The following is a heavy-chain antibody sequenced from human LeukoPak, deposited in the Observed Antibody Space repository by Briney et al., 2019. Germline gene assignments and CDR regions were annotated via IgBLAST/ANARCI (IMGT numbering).Heavy chain of an antibody. D-gene: IGHD4-23*01. CDR1: GFTFRSYA. J-gene: IGHJ4*02. Sequence: GGSLRLSCEAAGFTFRSYAINWVRQAPGEGVEWIAVISFNENDKYYADPVKGRFTLSRDNSKNTVFVQMNSLRPEDTAVYSCVLFNYRGNSGDFWGQGTLVTASS. CDR3: VLFNYRGNSGDF. V-gene: IGHV3-30*01. CDR2: ISFNENDK.